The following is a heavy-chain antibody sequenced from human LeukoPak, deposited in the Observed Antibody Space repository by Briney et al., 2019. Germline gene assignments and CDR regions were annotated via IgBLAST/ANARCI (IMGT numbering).Heavy chain of an antibody. D-gene: IGHD3-22*01. V-gene: IGHV1-2*02. J-gene: IGHJ4*02. CDR2: INPNSGGT. Sequence: GASEKVSCKASGYTCTGYYMHWVRQPPGQGLEWMGWINPNSGGTNYAQKFQGRVTMTRDTSISTAYMALSRLRSDDTAVYYCARGSGYYDTRPVGYWGQGTLVTVSS. CDR1: GYTCTGYY. CDR3: ARGSGYYDTRPVGY.